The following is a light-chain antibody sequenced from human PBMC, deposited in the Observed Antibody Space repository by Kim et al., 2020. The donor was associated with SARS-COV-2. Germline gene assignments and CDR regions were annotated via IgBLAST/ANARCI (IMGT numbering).Light chain of an antibody. V-gene: IGKV3-15*01. CDR1: QSVSSD. CDR2: GAS. CDR3: QQYNNWPYT. Sequence: EIVMTQSPATLSVSPGERATLSCRASQSVSSDLAWYQQKPGQAPRLLIYGASTRATGIPARFSGSGSGTVFALTINSLQSEDFAVYYCQQYNNWPYTFGQGTKLEI. J-gene: IGKJ2*01.